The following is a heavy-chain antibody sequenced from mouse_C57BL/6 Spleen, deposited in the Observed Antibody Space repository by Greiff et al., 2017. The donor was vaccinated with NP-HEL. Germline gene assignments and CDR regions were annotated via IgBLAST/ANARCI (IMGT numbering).Heavy chain of an antibody. CDR2: IDPSDSET. J-gene: IGHJ1*03. D-gene: IGHD1-1*01. V-gene: IGHV1-52*01. Sequence: VQLQQPGAELVRPGSSVKLSCKASGYTFTSYWMHWVKQRPIQGLEWIGNIDPSDSETHYNQKFKDKATLTVDKSSSTAYMQLSSLTSEDSAVYYCARCGYGSSNGWYFDVWGTGTTGTVSS. CDR1: GYTFTSYW. CDR3: ARCGYGSSNGWYFDV.